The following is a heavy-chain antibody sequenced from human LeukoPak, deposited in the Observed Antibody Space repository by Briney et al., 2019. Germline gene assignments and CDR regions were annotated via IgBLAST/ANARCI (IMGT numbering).Heavy chain of an antibody. D-gene: IGHD6-19*01. CDR2: IRYDGSNK. CDR3: AKNMGRWLVTQTAEYFQN. V-gene: IGHV3-30*02. CDR1: GFTFSSYG. J-gene: IGHJ1*01. Sequence: PGGSLRLSCAVSGFTFSSYGMHWVRQAPGKGLEWVAFIRYDGSNKYYADSVKGRFTISRDNSKNTLYLQMNSLRAADTAVYYCAKNMGRWLVTQTAEYFQNWGQGSLVTVSS.